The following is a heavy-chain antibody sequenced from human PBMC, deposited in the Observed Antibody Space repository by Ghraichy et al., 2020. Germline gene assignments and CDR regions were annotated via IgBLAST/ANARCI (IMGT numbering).Heavy chain of an antibody. D-gene: IGHD1-1*01. V-gene: IGHV4-59*08. CDR3: ARFPSTRIMWYNWNGADAFDI. CDR2: IYYSGST. CDR1: GGSISSYY. J-gene: IGHJ3*02. Sequence: SETLSLTCTVSGGSISSYYWSWIRQPPGKGLEWIGYIYYSGSTNYNPSLKSRVTISVVTSKNQFSLKLSSVTAADTAVYYCARFPSTRIMWYNWNGADAFDIWGQGTMVTVSS.